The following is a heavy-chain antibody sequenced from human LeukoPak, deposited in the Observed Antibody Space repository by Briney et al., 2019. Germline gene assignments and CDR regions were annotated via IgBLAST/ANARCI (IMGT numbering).Heavy chain of an antibody. CDR3: ARGPVVGITGTKGYFDY. CDR1: GFTSSTYD. J-gene: IGHJ4*01. Sequence: GGSLRLSCAASGFTSSTYDIHWVRQARGKGLEWVSSIGTAGDTYYAGSVRGRFTISRENVKNAFYLQMNSLSPGDTAVYYCARGPVVGITGTKGYFDYWGHGTLVTVSS. V-gene: IGHV3-13*01. CDR2: IGTAGDT. D-gene: IGHD1-7*01.